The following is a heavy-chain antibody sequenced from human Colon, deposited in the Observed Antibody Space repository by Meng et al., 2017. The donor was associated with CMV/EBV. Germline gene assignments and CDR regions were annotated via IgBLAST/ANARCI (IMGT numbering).Heavy chain of an antibody. D-gene: IGHD3/OR15-3a*01. CDR2: IYWDGDK. CDR1: GFSLFSSGVG. Sequence: FSGFSLFSSGVGVGWIRQPSGKAPEWLALIYWDGDKRYNPSLRSRLTITKDAYENQVVLTMTNMDPVDTATYYCAHRHSDLDLVFDYWGPGTRVTVSS. V-gene: IGHV2-5*02. CDR3: AHRHSDLDLVFDY. J-gene: IGHJ4*02.